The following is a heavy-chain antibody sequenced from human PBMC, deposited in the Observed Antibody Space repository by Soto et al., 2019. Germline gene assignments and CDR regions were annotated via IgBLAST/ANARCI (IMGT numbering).Heavy chain of an antibody. CDR2: ISAYNGNT. D-gene: IGHD2-2*01. J-gene: IGHJ3*02. V-gene: IGHV1-18*01. CDR1: GYTFTSYG. CDR3: ASWDLGYCSSTSCYSGAFDI. Sequence: ASVKVSCKASGYTFTSYGISWVRQAPGQGLEWMGWISAYNGNTNYAQKLQGRVTMTTDTSTSTAYMELRSLRSDDTAVYYCASWDLGYCSSTSCYSGAFDIWGQGTMVTVSS.